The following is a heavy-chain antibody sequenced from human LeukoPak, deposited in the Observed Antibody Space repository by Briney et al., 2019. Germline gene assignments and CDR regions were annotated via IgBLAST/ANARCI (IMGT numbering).Heavy chain of an antibody. J-gene: IGHJ4*02. CDR1: GFTFSSYS. CDR3: AREHSSGWHPTRLDY. D-gene: IGHD6-19*01. V-gene: IGHV3-21*01. CDR2: ISSSSSYI. Sequence: GGSLRLSCAASGFTFSSYSMNWVRQAPGKGLEWVSSISSSSSYIYYADSVKGRFTISRDNAKNSLYLQMSSLRAEDTAVYYCAREHSSGWHPTRLDYWGQGTLVTVSS.